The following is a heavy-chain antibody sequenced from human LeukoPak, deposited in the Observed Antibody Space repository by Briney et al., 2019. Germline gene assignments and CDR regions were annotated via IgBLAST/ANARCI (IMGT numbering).Heavy chain of an antibody. CDR1: GGSISSYY. Sequence: PSETLSLTCTVSGGSISSYYWSWTRHPPGKGLEWIGYIYYSGSTNYNPSLKSRVTISVDTSKNQFSLKLSSVTAADTAVYYCARETSMNWFDPWGQGTLVTVSS. J-gene: IGHJ5*02. CDR3: ARETSMNWFDP. CDR2: IYYSGST. V-gene: IGHV4-59*01. D-gene: IGHD2/OR15-2a*01.